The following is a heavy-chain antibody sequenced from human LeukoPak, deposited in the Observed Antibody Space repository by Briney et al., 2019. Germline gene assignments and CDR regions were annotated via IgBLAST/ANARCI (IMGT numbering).Heavy chain of an antibody. Sequence: GGSLRLSCAASGFTFSCYEMNWVRQAPGKGLEWVSYISSRGTTTYYADSVKGRFTISRDDAKNSLYLHMNSLRVEDTAVYYCARLYSSSSGLRASDYWGQGTLVTVSS. CDR1: GFTFSCYE. D-gene: IGHD6-6*01. V-gene: IGHV3-48*03. J-gene: IGHJ4*02. CDR2: ISSRGTTT. CDR3: ARLYSSSSGLRASDY.